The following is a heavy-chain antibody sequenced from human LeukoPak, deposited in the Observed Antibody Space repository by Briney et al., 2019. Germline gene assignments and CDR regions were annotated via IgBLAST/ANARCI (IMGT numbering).Heavy chain of an antibody. CDR1: GGTFSSYA. D-gene: IGHD2-21*01. CDR2: IIPIFGTA. CDR3: ARYCGGDCQPRDAFDI. J-gene: IGHJ3*02. V-gene: IGHV1-69*13. Sequence: SVKVSCKASGGTFSSYAISWVRQAPGQGLEWMGGIIPIFGTANYAQKFQGRVTITADESTSTAYMELSSLRSEDTAVYYCARYCGGDCQPRDAFDIWGQGTMVTVSS.